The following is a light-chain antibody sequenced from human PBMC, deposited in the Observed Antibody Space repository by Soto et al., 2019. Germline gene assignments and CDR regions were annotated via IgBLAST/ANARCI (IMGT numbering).Light chain of an antibody. V-gene: IGLV2-14*03. CDR2: NVY. Sequence: QSVLTQPASVSGSPGQSITIYCTGTRSDVGAYNFVSWHQQHPGKAPKLMIYNVYDRPSGISYRFSGSKSGNTASLTISGLQGEDEADYYCSAYTVSRTYVFGTGTKVTGL. CDR1: RSDVGAYNF. CDR3: SAYTVSRTYV. J-gene: IGLJ1*01.